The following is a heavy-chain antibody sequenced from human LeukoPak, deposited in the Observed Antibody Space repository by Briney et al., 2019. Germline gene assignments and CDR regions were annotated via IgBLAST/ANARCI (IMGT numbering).Heavy chain of an antibody. D-gene: IGHD3-22*01. J-gene: IGHJ5*02. Sequence: SETLSLTCTVSGGSISSYYWSWIRQPPGKGLEWIGYIYYSGSTNYNPSLKSRVTISVDTSKNQFSLKLSSVTAADTAVYYCARVWGWDYDSSGPWGQGTLVTVSS. CDR3: ARVWGWDYDSSGP. CDR2: IYYSGST. CDR1: GGSISSYY. V-gene: IGHV4-59*01.